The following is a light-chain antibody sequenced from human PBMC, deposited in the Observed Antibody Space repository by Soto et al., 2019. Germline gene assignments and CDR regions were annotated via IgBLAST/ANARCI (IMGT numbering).Light chain of an antibody. V-gene: IGLV2-23*02. CDR2: EVN. CDR3: CSYAGSPYV. Sequence: QSVLTQPASVSGSPGQSITISCTGTSSDVGSYNLVSWYQQHPGKAPKLMIYEVNKRPSGVSNRFSGPKSGNTASLTISGLQAEDEADYYCCSYAGSPYVFGTGTKVTVL. CDR1: SSDVGSYNL. J-gene: IGLJ1*01.